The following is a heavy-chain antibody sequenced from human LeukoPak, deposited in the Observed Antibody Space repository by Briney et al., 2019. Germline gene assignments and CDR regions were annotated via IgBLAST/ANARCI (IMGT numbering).Heavy chain of an antibody. CDR2: INPNTGNP. CDR1: GYTFITYG. V-gene: IGHV7-4-1*02. CDR3: ARPSGTIFGVVTPFDY. Sequence: ASVKVSCKDSGYTFITYGINWVRQAPGQGLEWMGWINPNTGNPMYAQGFTGRFVFSLDTSVSTAYLQISSLEAEDTAVYYCARPSGTIFGVVTPFDYWGQGTLVTVSS. D-gene: IGHD3-3*01. J-gene: IGHJ4*02.